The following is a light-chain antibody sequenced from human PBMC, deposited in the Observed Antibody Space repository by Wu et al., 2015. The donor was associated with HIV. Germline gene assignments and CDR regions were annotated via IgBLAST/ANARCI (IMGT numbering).Light chain of an antibody. J-gene: IGKJ1*01. CDR1: QSVSINY. Sequence: ETVLTQSPGTLSLSPGERATLSCRASQSVSINYLAWYQQKPGQAPRLLIYGASIRATGIPDRFSGSGSGTDFTLTISRLEPEDFAVYYCQQYVRSSWTFGQGTTGWKSN. CDR3: QQYVRSSWT. CDR2: GAS. V-gene: IGKV3-20*01.